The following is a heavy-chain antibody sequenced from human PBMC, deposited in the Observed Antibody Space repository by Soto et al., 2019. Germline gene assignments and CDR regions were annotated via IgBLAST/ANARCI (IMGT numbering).Heavy chain of an antibody. Sequence: QITLKESGPTLVEPTQTLTLTCTFSGFSLTTRQVGVGWIRQPPGQALEWLAVIYWDNDKRYSPSLERRLTITKDTSKNQVVLTMINMDPMYTATYYCAHLMITYGGVIADDAFDVWGQGTMVTVSS. D-gene: IGHD3-16*02. CDR1: GFSLTTRQVG. CDR3: AHLMITYGGVIADDAFDV. CDR2: IYWDNDK. V-gene: IGHV2-5*02. J-gene: IGHJ3*01.